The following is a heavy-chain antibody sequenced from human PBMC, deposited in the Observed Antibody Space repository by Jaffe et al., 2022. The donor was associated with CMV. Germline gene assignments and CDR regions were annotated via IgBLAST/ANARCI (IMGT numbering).Heavy chain of an antibody. CDR2: IIPILGIA. CDR3: ARADYGDYGDIFDY. D-gene: IGHD4-17*01. Sequence: QVQLVQSGAEVKKPGSSVKVSCKASGGTFSSYAISWVRQAPGQGLEWMGRIIPILGIANYAQKFQGRVTITADKSTSTAYMELSSLRSEDTAVYYCARADYGDYGDIFDYWGQGTLVTVSS. CDR1: GGTFSSYA. J-gene: IGHJ4*02. V-gene: IGHV1-69*09.